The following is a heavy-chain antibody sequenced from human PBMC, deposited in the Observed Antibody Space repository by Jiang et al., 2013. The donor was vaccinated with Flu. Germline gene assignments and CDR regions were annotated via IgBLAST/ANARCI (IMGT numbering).Heavy chain of an antibody. D-gene: IGHD6-6*01. CDR1: GFSLSTSGVG. CDR2: IYWDDDK. CDR3: AHRLGWTGIAARLTPTYGMDV. J-gene: IGHJ6*02. V-gene: IGHV2-5*02. Sequence: KPTQTLTLTCTFSGFSLSTSGVGVGWIRQPPGKALEWLALIYWDDDKRYSPSLKSRLTITKDTSKNQVVLTMTNMDPVDTATYYCAHRLGWTGIAARLTPTYGMDVWGQGTTVTVSS.